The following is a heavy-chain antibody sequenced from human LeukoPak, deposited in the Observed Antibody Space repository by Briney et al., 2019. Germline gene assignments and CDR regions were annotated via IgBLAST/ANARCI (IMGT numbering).Heavy chain of an antibody. CDR1: GYTFTSYG. J-gene: IGHJ3*02. D-gene: IGHD3-3*01. V-gene: IGHV1-18*01. CDR2: ISAYNGNT. CDR3: ARDSVSGITIFGVVITFDAFDI. Sequence: ASVKVSCKASGYTFTSYGISRVRQAPGQGVEWMVWISAYNGNTNYAQKIQGRVTMTTDTSTSTAYMELRSLRSDDTAVYYCARDSVSGITIFGVVITFDAFDIWGQGTMVTVSS.